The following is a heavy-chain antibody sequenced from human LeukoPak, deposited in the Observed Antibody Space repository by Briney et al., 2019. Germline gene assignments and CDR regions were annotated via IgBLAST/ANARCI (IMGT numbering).Heavy chain of an antibody. D-gene: IGHD5-18*01. CDR1: GYTFTTYG. V-gene: IGHV1-18*01. CDR2: ISTYNDNT. CDR3: ARQVDTTMALPDY. Sequence: ASVKVSCKASGYTFTTYGVTWVRQAPGQRLELMGWISTYNDNTNYAQKFQGRVTMTTDTSTSTVYMELRSLTSDDTAIYYCARQVDTTMALPDYWGQGTLVTVSS. J-gene: IGHJ4*02.